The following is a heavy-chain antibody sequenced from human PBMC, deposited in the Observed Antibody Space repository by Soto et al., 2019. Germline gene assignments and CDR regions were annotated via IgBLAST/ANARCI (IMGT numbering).Heavy chain of an antibody. CDR3: ARDGLKDLDYYDSSGYYYSSYYGMDV. CDR1: GFTFSSYA. CDR2: ISYDGSNK. D-gene: IGHD3-22*01. J-gene: IGHJ6*02. Sequence: PGGSLRLSCAASGFTFSSYAMHWVRQAPGKGLEWVAVISYDGSNKYYADSVKGRFTISRDNSKNTLYLQMNSLRAEDTAVYYCARDGLKDLDYYDSSGYYYSSYYGMDVWGQGTTVTVSS. V-gene: IGHV3-30-3*01.